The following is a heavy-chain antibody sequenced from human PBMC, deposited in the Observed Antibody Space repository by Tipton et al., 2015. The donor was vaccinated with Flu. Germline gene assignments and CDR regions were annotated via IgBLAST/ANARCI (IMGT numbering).Heavy chain of an antibody. V-gene: IGHV4-59*01. D-gene: IGHD1-26*01. CDR3: ARYGTYDGSRYFQH. Sequence: TLSLTCAVYGGSFGGYYWSWIRQPPGKGLEWIGYIYYSGSTNYNPSLKSRVTISVDTSKNQFSLKLSSVTAADTAVYYCARYGTYDGSRYFQHWGQGTLVTVFS. CDR1: GGSFGGYY. CDR2: IYYSGST. J-gene: IGHJ1*01.